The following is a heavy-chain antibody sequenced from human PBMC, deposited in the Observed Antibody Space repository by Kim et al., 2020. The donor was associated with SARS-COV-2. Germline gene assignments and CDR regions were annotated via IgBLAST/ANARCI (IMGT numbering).Heavy chain of an antibody. CDR1: GGSFSGYY. D-gene: IGHD3-10*01. Sequence: SETLSLTCAVYGGSFSGYYWSWIRQPPGKGLEWLGEINHSGRTNYNPSLKSRVTISVDTSKNQFSLKLTSVTAADAALYFCARRLSNTSGWGSHYCDLWGQGILVTVSS. CDR3: ARRLSNTSGWGSHYCDL. J-gene: IGHJ1*01. CDR2: INHSGRT. V-gene: IGHV4-34*01.